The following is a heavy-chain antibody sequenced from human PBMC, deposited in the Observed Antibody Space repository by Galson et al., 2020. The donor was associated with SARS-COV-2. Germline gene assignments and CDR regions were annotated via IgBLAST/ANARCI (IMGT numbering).Heavy chain of an antibody. Sequence: SETLSLTCTVSGGSISSGGYYWSWIRQHPGKGLEWIGYIYYSGSTYYNPSLKSLVTISVDTSKNQFSLKLSSVTAADTAVYYCARVRDRGKDWYFDRWGRGTLVTVSS. V-gene: IGHV4-31*01. CDR3: ARVRDRGKDWYFDR. CDR2: IYYSGST. CDR1: GGSISSGGYY. J-gene: IGHJ2*01. D-gene: IGHD2-15*01.